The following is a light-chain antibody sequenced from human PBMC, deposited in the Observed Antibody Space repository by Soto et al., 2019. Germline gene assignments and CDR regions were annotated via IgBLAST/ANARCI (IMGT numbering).Light chain of an antibody. CDR2: GAS. Sequence: EIVLTQSPGTLSLSPGERATLSCRASQSINRSYLAWYQQKPGQAPRLLIYGASSRATGIPDRFSGSGSGTDFTLTISRLEPEDFAVYYCQQYGSSPLTFGQGTKLEIK. CDR1: QSINRSY. CDR3: QQYGSSPLT. J-gene: IGKJ2*01. V-gene: IGKV3-20*01.